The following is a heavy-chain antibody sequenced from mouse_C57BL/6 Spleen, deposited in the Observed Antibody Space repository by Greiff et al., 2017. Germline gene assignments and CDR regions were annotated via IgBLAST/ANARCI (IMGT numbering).Heavy chain of an antibody. J-gene: IGHJ4*01. V-gene: IGHV1-26*01. CDR2: INPNNGGT. D-gene: IGHD1-1*01. CDR1: GYTFTDYY. Sequence: VQLQQSGPELVKPGASVKISCKASGYTFTDYYMNWVKQSHGKSLEWIGDINPNNGGTSYNQKFKGKATLTVDKSSSTAYMELRSLTSEDSAVYYCARSDYYGSSYAMDDWGQGTSVTVSS. CDR3: ARSDYYGSSYAMDD.